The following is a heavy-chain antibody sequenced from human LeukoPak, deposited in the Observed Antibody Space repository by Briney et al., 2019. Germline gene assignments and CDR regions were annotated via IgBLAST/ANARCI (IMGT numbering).Heavy chain of an antibody. CDR2: IYYSGGT. CDR3: ARHRDGYSNQAFDY. Sequence: SETLSLTCTVSGGSISGYYWSWIRQPPGKGLEWIGYIYYSGGTSYNPSLKSRVTISVDTSKNQFSLKLSSVTAADTAVYYCARHRDGYSNQAFDYWGQGTLVTVSS. J-gene: IGHJ4*02. CDR1: GGSISGYY. D-gene: IGHD5-24*01. V-gene: IGHV4-59*01.